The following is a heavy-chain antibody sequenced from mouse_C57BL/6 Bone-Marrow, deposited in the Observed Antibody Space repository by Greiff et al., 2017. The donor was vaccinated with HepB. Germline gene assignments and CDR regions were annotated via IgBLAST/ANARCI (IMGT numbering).Heavy chain of an antibody. CDR2: IYTGNGDT. CDR1: GYTFTSYN. V-gene: IGHV1-12*01. Sequence: QVQLQQSGAELVRPGASVKMSCTASGYTFTSYNMHWVKQTSRQGLEWIGAIYTGNGDTSYNQKFKGKSTLTVDKSSSTAYMQFISLTSDDSAVYFCASGYGSSSYWYFDVWGTGTTVTVSS. CDR3: ASGYGSSSYWYFDV. D-gene: IGHD1-1*01. J-gene: IGHJ1*03.